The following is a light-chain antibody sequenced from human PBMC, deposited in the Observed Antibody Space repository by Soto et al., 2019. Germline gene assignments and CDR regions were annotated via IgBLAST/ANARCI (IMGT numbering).Light chain of an antibody. Sequence: QSVLTQAPSASGTPGQRVTISCSGNNSNIGSNYVYWYQQFPGTAPKLLIYRNSQRPSGVPDRVSGSKSGPSASLAISVLRSEDEADYHCSSWDDSLGGPVFGGGTKLTVL. J-gene: IGLJ2*01. CDR2: RNS. CDR3: SSWDDSLGGPV. V-gene: IGLV1-47*01. CDR1: NSNIGSNY.